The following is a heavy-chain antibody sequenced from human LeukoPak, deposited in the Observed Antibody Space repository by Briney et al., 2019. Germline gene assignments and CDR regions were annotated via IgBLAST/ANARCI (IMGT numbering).Heavy chain of an antibody. D-gene: IGHD6-13*01. CDR3: AKDRILIAAAGTLDYFDY. J-gene: IGHJ4*02. CDR2: ISYDGSNK. Sequence: GRSLRLSCAASGFTFSSYGMHWVRQAPGKGLEWVAVISYDGSNKYYADSVKGRFTISRDNSKNTLYLQMNSLRAEDTAVYYCAKDRILIAAAGTLDYFDYWGQGTLVTASS. CDR1: GFTFSSYG. V-gene: IGHV3-30*18.